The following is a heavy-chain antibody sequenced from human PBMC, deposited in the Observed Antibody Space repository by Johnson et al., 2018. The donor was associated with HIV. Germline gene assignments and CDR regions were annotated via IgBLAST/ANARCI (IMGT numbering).Heavy chain of an antibody. CDR2: ISWNSGSI. D-gene: IGHD6-13*01. V-gene: IGHV3-9*01. Sequence: VQLVESGGGLVQPGRSLRLSCAVSGFTFDDYAMHWVRQAPGKGLEWVSGISWNSGSIGYADSVKGRFTISRDNSKNTLYLQMNSLRVEDTAVYYCANNLQQLATKDAFDIWGQGTMVTVSS. CDR1: GFTFDDYA. J-gene: IGHJ3*02. CDR3: ANNLQQLATKDAFDI.